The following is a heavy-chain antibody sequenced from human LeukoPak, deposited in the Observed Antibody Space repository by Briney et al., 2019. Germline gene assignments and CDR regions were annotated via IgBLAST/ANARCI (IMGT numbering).Heavy chain of an antibody. D-gene: IGHD6-13*01. J-gene: IGHJ2*01. CDR1: GFTASSNY. V-gene: IGHV3-66*01. CDR2: IYSGGST. Sequence: GGSLRLSCAASGFTASSNYMSWVRQAPGKGLEWISLIYSGGSTYYADSVKGRFTISRDNSKDTLYLQMNSLRAEDMAVYYCASAYSSSWGYFDLWGRGALVTVSS. CDR3: ASAYSSSWGYFDL.